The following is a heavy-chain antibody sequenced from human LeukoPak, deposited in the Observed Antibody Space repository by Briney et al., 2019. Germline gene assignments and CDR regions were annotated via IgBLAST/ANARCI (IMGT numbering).Heavy chain of an antibody. CDR2: IITDTVNP. CDR1: GDTLTQES. Sequence: ASVKLSCTASGDTLTQESRNWVRQAPGQGLEWMGWIITDTVNPTYAHGFTGRVVFSVDTSVNTSCLQSSSLTAEDTAVYSCAREVLRHDYWGQGTLVTVSS. J-gene: IGHJ4*02. D-gene: IGHD3-10*01. CDR3: AREVLRHDY. V-gene: IGHV7-4-1*02.